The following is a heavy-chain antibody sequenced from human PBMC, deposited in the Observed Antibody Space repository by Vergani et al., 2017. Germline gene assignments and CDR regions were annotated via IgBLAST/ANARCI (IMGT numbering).Heavy chain of an antibody. V-gene: IGHV3-11*06. CDR2: ISSSSSYI. CDR3: ARARITMVRGVIIYFDY. CDR1: GFTFSDYY. D-gene: IGHD3-10*01. J-gene: IGHJ4*02. Sequence: QVQLVESGGGLVKPGGSLRLSCAASGFTFSDYYMNWVRQAPGKGLEWVSSISSSSSYIYYADSVKGRFTISRDNAKNSLYLQMNSLRAEDTAVYYCARARITMVRGVIIYFDYWGQGTLVTVSS.